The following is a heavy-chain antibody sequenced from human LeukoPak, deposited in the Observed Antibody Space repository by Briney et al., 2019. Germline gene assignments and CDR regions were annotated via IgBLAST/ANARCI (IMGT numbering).Heavy chain of an antibody. D-gene: IGHD5-18*01. CDR2: ISAYNGNT. V-gene: IGHV1-18*01. CDR3: ARGGLYVNTAMIRHWYFHI. Sequence: ASVKVSCKASGYTFTSYGISWVRQAPGQGLEWMGWISAYNGNTNYAQKLQGRVTMTTDTSTSTAYMELRSLRSDDTAVYYCARGGLYVNTAMIRHWYFHIWGRGTLVTVSS. CDR1: GYTFTSYG. J-gene: IGHJ2*01.